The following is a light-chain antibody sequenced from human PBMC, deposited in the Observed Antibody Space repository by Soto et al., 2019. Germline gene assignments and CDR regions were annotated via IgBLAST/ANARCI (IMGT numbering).Light chain of an antibody. J-gene: IGKJ4*01. CDR2: WAS. V-gene: IGKV4-1*01. CDR3: QQYYSTPLT. CDR1: QSVLYSSNNKNY. Sequence: DIVMTQSPDSLAVSLGERATINCKSSQSVLYSSNNKNYLAWYQQKPGQPPKLLIYWASTRESGLPDRFSGSGSGTDFTLTISSLQAEDVAFYCCQQYYSTPLTFGGGTKVEIK.